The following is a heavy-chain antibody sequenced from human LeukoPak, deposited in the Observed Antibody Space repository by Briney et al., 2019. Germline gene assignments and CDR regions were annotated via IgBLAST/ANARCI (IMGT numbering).Heavy chain of an antibody. CDR2: IYTSGST. CDR3: ARRSRKWFGDLFDY. J-gene: IGHJ4*02. CDR1: GGSISSGSYY. V-gene: IGHV4-61*02. D-gene: IGHD3-10*01. Sequence: SSETLSLTCTVSGGSISSGSYYWSWIRQPAGKGLEWIGRIYTSGSTNYNPSLKSRVTISVDTSKNQFSLKLSSVTAADTAVYYCARRSRKWFGDLFDYWGQGTLVTVSS.